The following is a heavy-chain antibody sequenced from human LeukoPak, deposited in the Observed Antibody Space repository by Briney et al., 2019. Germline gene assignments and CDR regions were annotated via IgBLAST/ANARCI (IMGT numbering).Heavy chain of an antibody. CDR1: GGSFSGYY. J-gene: IGHJ4*02. V-gene: IGHV4-59*01. D-gene: IGHD1-26*01. Sequence: SETVSLTCAVYGGSFSGYYWSWIRQPPGKGLEWIGYIYYSGSTNYNPSLKSRVTISVDTSKNQFSLKLSSVTAADTAVYYCARDNSGSYHFDYWGQGTLVTVSS. CDR3: ARDNSGSYHFDY. CDR2: IYYSGST.